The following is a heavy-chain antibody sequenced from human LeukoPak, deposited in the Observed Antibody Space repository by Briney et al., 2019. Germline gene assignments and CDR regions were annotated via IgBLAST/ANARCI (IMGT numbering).Heavy chain of an antibody. CDR1: GGSFSGYY. Sequence: SETLSLTCAVYGGSFSGYYWSWIRQPPGKGLEWIGEINHSGSTNYNPSLKSRVTISVDTSKNQFSLKLSSVTAADTAVYYCATAPRGVGATNNWFDPWGQGTLVTVSS. J-gene: IGHJ5*02. V-gene: IGHV4-34*01. CDR2: INHSGST. D-gene: IGHD1-26*01. CDR3: ATAPRGVGATNNWFDP.